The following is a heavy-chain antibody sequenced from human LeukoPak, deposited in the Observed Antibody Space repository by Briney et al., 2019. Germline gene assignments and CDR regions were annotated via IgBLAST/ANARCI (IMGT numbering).Heavy chain of an antibody. J-gene: IGHJ4*02. CDR1: GFTFISYA. D-gene: IGHD4-17*01. Sequence: PGGSLRLSCAASGFTFISYAMHWVRQAPGKGLEYVSAITSSGGSTFYADSVKGRFTISRDNSKNTLYLQMNSLRAEDTAVYYCARRGYGDYAPFDYWGQGTLVTVSS. CDR3: ARRGYGDYAPFDY. V-gene: IGHV3-64*02. CDR2: ITSSGGST.